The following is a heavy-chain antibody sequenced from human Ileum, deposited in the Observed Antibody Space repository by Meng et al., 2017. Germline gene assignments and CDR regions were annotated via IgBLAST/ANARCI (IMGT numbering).Heavy chain of an antibody. CDR2: IYYGGST. Sequence: QLRLQESGPGLVKPSETLSLTCSVSSGSFTNNNYYWVWIRRPPGKGLEWIGSIYYGGSTYYNPSLKSRVTISVDTSTNQFSLRLDSVTAADTAVYYCAREFYVDTAMVIDSWGPGALVTASS. CDR3: AREFYVDTAMVIDS. V-gene: IGHV4-39*02. D-gene: IGHD5-18*01. J-gene: IGHJ4*02. CDR1: SGSFTNNNYY.